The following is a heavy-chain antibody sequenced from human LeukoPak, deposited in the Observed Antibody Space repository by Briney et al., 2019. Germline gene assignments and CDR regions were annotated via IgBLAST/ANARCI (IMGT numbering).Heavy chain of an antibody. Sequence: SETLSLTCTVSGASFDIYVWSWLRQPPGKGLEWIGHIHQAEYTKYNPSLRSRVTISADTSRSQFSLKLTSLTAADTAIYYCARDAGVVGATTWFDPWGPGTLVTVSS. J-gene: IGHJ5*02. CDR1: GASFDIYV. D-gene: IGHD1-26*01. CDR3: ARDAGVVGATTWFDP. V-gene: IGHV4-59*01. CDR2: IHQAEYT.